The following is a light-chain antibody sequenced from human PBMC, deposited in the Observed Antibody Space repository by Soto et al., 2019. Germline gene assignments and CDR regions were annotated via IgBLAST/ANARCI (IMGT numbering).Light chain of an antibody. CDR1: QSVSSSY. Sequence: IVLTQSPGTLSLSPGERATLSCRASQSVSSSYLAWYQQKPGQAPRLLIYGASSMATGIPDRFSGSGSGTDFTLTISRLEPEDFAVYYCQQYGSSPPVTFGQGTRLEIK. CDR2: GAS. J-gene: IGKJ5*01. CDR3: QQYGSSPPVT. V-gene: IGKV3-20*01.